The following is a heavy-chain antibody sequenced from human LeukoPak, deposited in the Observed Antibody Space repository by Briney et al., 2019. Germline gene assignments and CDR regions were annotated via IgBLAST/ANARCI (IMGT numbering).Heavy chain of an antibody. CDR1: GGSFSDYY. CDR2: INHSGSS. CDR3: ARGPRCSGGSCYSRPLVN. J-gene: IGHJ4*02. Sequence: SETLSLTCAVYGGSFSDYYWSWVRQPPGKGLEWIGEINHSGSSNYNPSLKSRVTISVDTSKNQFSLKLSSVTAADTAVYYCARGPRCSGGSCYSRPLVNWSQGTLVTVSS. V-gene: IGHV4-34*01. D-gene: IGHD2-15*01.